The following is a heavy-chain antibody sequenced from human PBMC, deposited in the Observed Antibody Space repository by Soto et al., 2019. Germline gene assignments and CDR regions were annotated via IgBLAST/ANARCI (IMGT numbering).Heavy chain of an antibody. CDR1: GYTFTSYG. CDR3: ARTFEVETWGGVLPFLERNYCIGV. D-gene: IGHD3-3*01. J-gene: IGHJ6*01. V-gene: IGHV1-18*04. Sequence: QVQLVQSGAEVKKPGASVKVSCKASGYTFTSYGISWVRQAPGQGLEWMGWISAYNGNTNYAQKLQGRVTMTTDTSTSIYYMEMRSLRFDDTAVYYWARTFEVETWGGVLPFLERNYCIGVWGQGTTVTVCS. CDR2: ISAYNGNT.